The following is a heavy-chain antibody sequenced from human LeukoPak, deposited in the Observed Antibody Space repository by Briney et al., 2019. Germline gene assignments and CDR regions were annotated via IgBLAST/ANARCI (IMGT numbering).Heavy chain of an antibody. CDR3: ARMTTVCI. CDR2: INHSGST. Sequence: SETLSLTCAVYGGSFSGYYWSWIRQPPGKGLEWIGEINHSGSTNYNPSLKSRVTISVDTSKNQFSLKLSSVTAADTAVHYCARMTTVCIWGQGTLVTVSS. J-gene: IGHJ4*02. D-gene: IGHD4-17*01. V-gene: IGHV4-34*01. CDR1: GGSFSGYY.